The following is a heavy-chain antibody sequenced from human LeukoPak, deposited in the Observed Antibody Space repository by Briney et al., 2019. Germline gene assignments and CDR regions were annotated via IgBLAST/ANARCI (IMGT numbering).Heavy chain of an antibody. CDR2: IYIYYSGST. V-gene: IGHV4-59*08. J-gene: IGHJ5*02. Sequence: PSETLSLTCSVSGSSISSYYWSWIRQPPGKGLEWIGYIYIYYSGSTNYNPSLKSRVTISVDTSKNQFSLKLSSVTAADTAVYYCARQVGQMRFDPWGQGTLVTVSS. CDR1: GSSISSYY. D-gene: IGHD1-26*01. CDR3: ARQVGQMRFDP.